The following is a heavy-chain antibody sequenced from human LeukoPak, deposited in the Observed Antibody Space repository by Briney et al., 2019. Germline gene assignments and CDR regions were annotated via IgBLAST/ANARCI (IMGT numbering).Heavy chain of an antibody. CDR1: GSTFSSYA. Sequence: ASVKVSCKASGSTFSSYAISWVRQAPGQGLEWVGGIIPIFGTANYAQKFQGRVTITADESTSTAYMELSSLRSEDTAVYYCARDLPRSETGGWYRYYYGMDVWGKGTTVTVSS. J-gene: IGHJ6*04. CDR2: IIPIFGTA. CDR3: ARDLPRSETGGWYRYYYGMDV. D-gene: IGHD6-19*01. V-gene: IGHV1-69*13.